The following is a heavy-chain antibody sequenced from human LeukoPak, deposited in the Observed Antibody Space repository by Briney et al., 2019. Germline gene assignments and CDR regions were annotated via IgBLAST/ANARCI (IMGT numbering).Heavy chain of an antibody. J-gene: IGHJ4*02. D-gene: IGHD1-1*01. CDR3: ASGPTLGTTHPYFDY. CDR2: INPSNGGT. CDR1: GYTFIGYY. V-gene: IGHV1-2*02. Sequence: APVKVSCKESGYTFIGYYIHWLRQAPGQGLEWMGWINPSNGGTNYAQRFQGRVAMTRDTSISTAYMEMSRLTFDDTAVYYCASGPTLGTTHPYFDYWGQGTLVTVSS.